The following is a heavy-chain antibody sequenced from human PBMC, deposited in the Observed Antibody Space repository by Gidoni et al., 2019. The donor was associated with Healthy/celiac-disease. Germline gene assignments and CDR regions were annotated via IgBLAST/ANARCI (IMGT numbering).Heavy chain of an antibody. J-gene: IGHJ1*01. Sequence: EVQLLESGGGLVQPGGSLRLSCAASGVTFSSYSMSWVRQAPGKGLEWVSAISGSGGSTYYADSVKGRFTISRDNSKNTLYLQMNSLRAEDTAVYYCAKDQGDSSGWYTPQYFQHWGQGTLVTVSS. D-gene: IGHD6-19*01. CDR2: ISGSGGST. V-gene: IGHV3-23*01. CDR3: AKDQGDSSGWYTPQYFQH. CDR1: GVTFSSYS.